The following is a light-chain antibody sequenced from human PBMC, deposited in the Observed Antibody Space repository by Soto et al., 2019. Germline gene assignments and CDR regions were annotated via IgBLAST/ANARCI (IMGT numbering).Light chain of an antibody. CDR2: DAS. CDR3: QQYNTYPWT. CDR1: QSISSW. J-gene: IGKJ1*01. Sequence: DIQMTQSPATLSASVEDRVTITCRASQSISSWLPWYQQKPGKVPKLLIDDASSLESGVPSRFSGSGSGTEFTLTISSLQPDDFATYYCQQYNTYPWTFGQGTKVEIK. V-gene: IGKV1-5*01.